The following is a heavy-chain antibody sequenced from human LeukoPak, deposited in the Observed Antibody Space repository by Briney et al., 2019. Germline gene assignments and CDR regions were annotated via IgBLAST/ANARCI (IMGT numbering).Heavy chain of an antibody. CDR3: ARERPPTTVVTYFDY. D-gene: IGHD4-23*01. V-gene: IGHV3-33*01. CDR1: GFTFSSYG. Sequence: GGSLRLSCAASGFTFSSYGMHWVRQAPGKGLEWVAVIWYDGSIQYYADSVKGRFTISRDKSKNTLYLQMNSLRAEDTAVYYCARERPPTTVVTYFDYWVQGTLVTVSS. J-gene: IGHJ4*02. CDR2: IWYDGSIQ.